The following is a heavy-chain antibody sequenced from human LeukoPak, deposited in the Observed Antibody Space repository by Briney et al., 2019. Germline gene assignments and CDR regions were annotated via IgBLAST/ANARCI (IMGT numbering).Heavy chain of an antibody. CDR2: INHRGST. J-gene: IGHJ6*03. CDR1: GGSFSGYY. CDR3: ARGRGKPITMVRGVENYYYYMDV. D-gene: IGHD3-10*01. Sequence: PSETLSLTCAVYGGSFSGYYWSWIRQPPGKGLEWVGEINHRGSTNYNPSLKSRVTISVDTSKNQFSLTLSSVTAADTAVYYCARGRGKPITMVRGVENYYYYMDVWGKGTTVTIS. V-gene: IGHV4-34*01.